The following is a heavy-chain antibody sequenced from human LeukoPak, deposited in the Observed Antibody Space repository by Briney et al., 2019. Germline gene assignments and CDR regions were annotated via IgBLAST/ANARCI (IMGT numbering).Heavy chain of an antibody. V-gene: IGHV4-34*01. D-gene: IGHD1-7*01. CDR3: ARARTYESNYGFYHFDN. Sequence: SETLSLTCAVSGGSFSDYYWGWIRQPPGKGLEWIGDIHHSGITNYNPSLERRVQMAIDTSRTQSSLTLTSVTAADTAVYYCARARTYESNYGFYHFDNWGPGTLVTVSS. CDR2: IHHSGIT. CDR1: GGSFSDYY. J-gene: IGHJ4*02.